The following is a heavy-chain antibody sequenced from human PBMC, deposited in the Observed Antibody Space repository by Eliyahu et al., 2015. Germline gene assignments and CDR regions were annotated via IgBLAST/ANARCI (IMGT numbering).Heavy chain of an antibody. CDR2: INHSGST. CDR3: ARHKTGGSGSYFNYYYYGMDV. J-gene: IGHJ6*02. Sequence: QVQLQQWGAGLLKPSETLSLTCAVYGGSFXGYYWSWIRQPPGKGLEWIGEINHSGSTNYNPSLKSRVTISVDTSKNQFSLKLSSVTAADTAVYYCARHKTGGSGSYFNYYYYGMDVWGQGTTVTVSS. V-gene: IGHV4-34*01. CDR1: GGSFXGYY. D-gene: IGHD3-10*01.